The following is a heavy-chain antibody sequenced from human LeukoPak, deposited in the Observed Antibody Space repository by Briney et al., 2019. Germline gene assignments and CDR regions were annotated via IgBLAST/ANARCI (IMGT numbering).Heavy chain of an antibody. CDR1: GGSFSGYY. D-gene: IGHD5-18*01. CDR3: ARPAGGIQLSNNWFDP. J-gene: IGHJ5*02. V-gene: IGHV4-34*01. CDR2: INHSGST. Sequence: SETLSLTCAVYGGSFSGYYWSWIRQPPGKGREWTGEINHSGSTNYNPSLKSRVTISVDTSKNQFSLKLSSVTAADTAVYYCARPAGGIQLSNNWFDPWGQGTLVTVSS.